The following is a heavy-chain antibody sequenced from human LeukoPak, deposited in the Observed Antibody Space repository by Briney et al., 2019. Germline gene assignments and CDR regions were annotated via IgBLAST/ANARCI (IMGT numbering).Heavy chain of an antibody. D-gene: IGHD1-26*01. V-gene: IGHV1-69*05. CDR2: IIPIFGTA. CDR3: ARVFAGSGEVSGSYYYY. J-gene: IGHJ4*02. CDR1: GGTFSSYA. Sequence: VASVKVSCKASGGTFSSYAINWVRQAPGQGLEWMGGIIPIFGTANYAQKFQGRVTITTDESTSTAYMELSSLRSEDTAVYYCARVFAGSGEVSGSYYYYWGQGTLVTASS.